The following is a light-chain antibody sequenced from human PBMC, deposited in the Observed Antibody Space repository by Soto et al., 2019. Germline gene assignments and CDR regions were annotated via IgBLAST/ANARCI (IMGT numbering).Light chain of an antibody. CDR1: QSVSNF. Sequence: DIVLTQSPATLSLSPGERATLSCRASQSVSNFLAWYQQKPGQAPRLLIYDASNRAAGIPARFSGSGCGTDTTLTSSSLEPEDFAVYYCHQRNKWRTFGQGTKVEIK. CDR2: DAS. CDR3: HQRNKWRT. V-gene: IGKV3-11*01. J-gene: IGKJ1*01.